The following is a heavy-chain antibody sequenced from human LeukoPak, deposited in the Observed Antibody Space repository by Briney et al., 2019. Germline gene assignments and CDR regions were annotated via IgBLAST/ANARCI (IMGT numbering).Heavy chain of an antibody. CDR3: ARADGYYYYMDV. D-gene: IGHD2-15*01. CDR2: INSNSGDT. V-gene: IGHV1-2*02. Sequence: VXCKXXGYIFTGYYMHWVRQAPGQGLEWMGWINSNSGDTNYAQKFQGRVNMTRDTSISTAYMELSSLRSEDTAVYYCARADGYYYYMDVWGKGTTVTISS. J-gene: IGHJ6*03. CDR1: GYIFTGYY.